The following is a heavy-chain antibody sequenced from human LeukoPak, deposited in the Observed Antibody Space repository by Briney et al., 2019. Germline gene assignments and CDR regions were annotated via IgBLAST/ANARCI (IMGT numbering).Heavy chain of an antibody. V-gene: IGHV4-34*01. D-gene: IGHD6-19*01. CDR2: INHSGST. J-gene: IGHJ4*02. Sequence: SETLSLTCAVYGGSFSGYYWSWIRQPPGKGLEWIGEINHSGSTNYNPSLKSRVTISVGTSKNQFSLKLSSVTAADTAVYYCARAAKRHSSGWYSFDYWGQGTLVTVSS. CDR3: ARAAKRHSSGWYSFDY. CDR1: GGSFSGYY.